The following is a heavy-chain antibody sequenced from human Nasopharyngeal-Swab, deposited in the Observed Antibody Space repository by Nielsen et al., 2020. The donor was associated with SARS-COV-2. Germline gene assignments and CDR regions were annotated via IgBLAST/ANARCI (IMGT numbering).Heavy chain of an antibody. CDR1: GYIFTDYY. CDR3: AKGRTTNWFDS. V-gene: IGHV1-2*02. Sequence: ASVKVSCKPSGYIFTDYYMHWVRQAPGQGLEWMAWINPNRGGTKYAQNFQGRVTLTRDMPSRTAYMELSRLTSDDTAVYYCAKGRTTNWFDSWGQGTLVTVSS. CDR2: INPNRGGT. D-gene: IGHD2/OR15-2a*01. J-gene: IGHJ5*01.